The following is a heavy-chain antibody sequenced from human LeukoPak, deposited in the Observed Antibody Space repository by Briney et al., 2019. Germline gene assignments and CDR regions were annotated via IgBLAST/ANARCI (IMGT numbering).Heavy chain of an antibody. CDR1: GGTFSSYA. J-gene: IGHJ4*02. CDR3: ASSSSSWYSPDY. V-gene: IGHV1-69*05. Sequence: SVKVSRKASGGTFSSYAISWVRQAPGQGLEWMGGIIPIFGTANYAQKFQGRVTITTDESTSTAYMELSSLRSEDTAVYYCASSSSSWYSPDYWGQGTLVTVSS. CDR2: IIPIFGTA. D-gene: IGHD6-13*01.